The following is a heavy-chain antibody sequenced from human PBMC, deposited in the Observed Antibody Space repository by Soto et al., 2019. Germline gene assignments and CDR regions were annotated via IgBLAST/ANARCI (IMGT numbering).Heavy chain of an antibody. CDR3: ASTPSSGWYSWFDP. Sequence: GGSLRLSCAASGFTFSSYAMNWVRQAPGKGLEWVSAISATGGSAYHADSVKGRFTISRDNAKNSLYLQMNSLRAEDTAVYYCASTPSSGWYSWFDPWGQGTLVTVSS. J-gene: IGHJ5*02. D-gene: IGHD6-19*01. CDR1: GFTFSSYA. CDR2: ISATGGSA. V-gene: IGHV3-23*01.